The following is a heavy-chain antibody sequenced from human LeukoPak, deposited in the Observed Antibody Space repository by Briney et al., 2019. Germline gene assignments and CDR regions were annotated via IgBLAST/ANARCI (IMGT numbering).Heavy chain of an antibody. D-gene: IGHD2-15*01. CDR2: VYYNGNT. V-gene: IGHV4-39*01. CDR3: ARQQVIVVGGAAQLDL. J-gene: IGHJ4*02. Sequence: SETLSLTCTVSGGSMSSLAKYWGWIRLSPGQGLEWLGSVYYNGNTYYNPSFGGRVTVSLDMSKNQFYLRLTSVTDADSAVYYCARQQVIVVGGAAQLDLWGEGMLVTVSS. CDR1: GGSMSSLAKY.